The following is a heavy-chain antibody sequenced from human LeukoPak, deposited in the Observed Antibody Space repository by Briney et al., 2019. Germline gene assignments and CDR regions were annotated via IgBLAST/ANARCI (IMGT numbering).Heavy chain of an antibody. CDR2: INHSGST. Sequence: SETLSLTCAVYGGSFSGYYWSWIRQPPGKGLEWIGEINHSGSTNYNPSLKSRVTISVDRSKNQFSLKLSSVTAADTAVYYCARGKATRNNWFDPWGQGTLVTVSS. J-gene: IGHJ5*02. CDR3: ARGKATRNNWFDP. CDR1: GGSFSGYY. V-gene: IGHV4-34*01. D-gene: IGHD5-12*01.